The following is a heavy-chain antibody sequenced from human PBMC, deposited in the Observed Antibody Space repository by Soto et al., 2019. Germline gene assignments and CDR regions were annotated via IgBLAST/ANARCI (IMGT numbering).Heavy chain of an antibody. CDR2: VSAYNGNT. CDR1: GYTFMNYG. Sequence: QVQLVQSGAELKKPGASVKVSCEASGYTFMNYGFSWVRQAPGQGLDWMGWVSAYNGNTNYAQKFQGRVTMTTDTSTHTAYMELRSLTSDDTAIYFCARESGDTRTFFDYWGQGTLVTVSS. CDR3: ARESGDTRTFFDY. D-gene: IGHD3-10*01. J-gene: IGHJ4*02. V-gene: IGHV1-18*01.